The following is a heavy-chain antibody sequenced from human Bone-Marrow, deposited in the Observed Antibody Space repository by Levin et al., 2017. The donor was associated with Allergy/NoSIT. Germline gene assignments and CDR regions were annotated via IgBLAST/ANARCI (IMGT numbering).Heavy chain of an antibody. Sequence: GGSLRLSCAASGFTFSSYAMSWVRQAPGKGLEWVSAISGSGGSTYYADSVKGRFTISRDNSKNTLYLQMNSLRAEDTAVYYCAKEPGRGDDYVWGSYLHWFDPWGQGTLVTVSS. CDR3: AKEPGRGDDYVWGSYLHWFDP. V-gene: IGHV3-23*01. CDR2: ISGSGGST. D-gene: IGHD3-16*01. J-gene: IGHJ5*02. CDR1: GFTFSSYA.